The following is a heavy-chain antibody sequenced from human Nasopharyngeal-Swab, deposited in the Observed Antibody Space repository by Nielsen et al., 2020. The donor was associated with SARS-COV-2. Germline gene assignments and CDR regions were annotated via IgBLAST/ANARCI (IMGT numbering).Heavy chain of an antibody. Sequence: GESLKISCAASGFTFSSYDMHWVRQATGKGLEWVSAIGTAGDTYYPGSVKGRFTISRENAKNSLYLQMNSLRAGDTAVYYCARRTIHDYGDYFDYWGQGTLVTVSS. CDR3: ARRTIHDYGDYFDY. J-gene: IGHJ4*02. D-gene: IGHD4-17*01. CDR1: GFTFSSYD. CDR2: IGTAGDT. V-gene: IGHV3-13*01.